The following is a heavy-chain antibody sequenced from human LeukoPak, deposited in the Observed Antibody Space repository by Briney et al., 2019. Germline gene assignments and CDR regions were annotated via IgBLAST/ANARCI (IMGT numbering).Heavy chain of an antibody. Sequence: ASVKVSCKASGYTFTSYGISWVRQAPGQGLEWMGWINPNSGGTNYAQKFQGRVTMTRDTSISTAYMELSRLRSDDTAVYYCASGPYDFWSGRIDYWGQGTLVTVSS. J-gene: IGHJ4*02. D-gene: IGHD3-3*01. V-gene: IGHV1-2*02. CDR3: ASGPYDFWSGRIDY. CDR1: GYTFTSYG. CDR2: INPNSGGT.